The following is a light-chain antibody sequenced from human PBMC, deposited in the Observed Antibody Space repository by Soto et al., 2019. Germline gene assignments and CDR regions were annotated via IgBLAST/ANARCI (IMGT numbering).Light chain of an antibody. V-gene: IGLV2-14*01. CDR1: SSDVGGYKY. CDR3: SSYTRGNSLYV. CDR2: EVS. Sequence: QSALTQPASVSGSPGQSITISCTGTSSDVGGYKYVSWYQQHPGKAPKLMIYEVSNRPSGVSNRFSGSKSGNTASLTISGLQAEDEADYYCSSYTRGNSLYVFGTGTQLTVL. J-gene: IGLJ1*01.